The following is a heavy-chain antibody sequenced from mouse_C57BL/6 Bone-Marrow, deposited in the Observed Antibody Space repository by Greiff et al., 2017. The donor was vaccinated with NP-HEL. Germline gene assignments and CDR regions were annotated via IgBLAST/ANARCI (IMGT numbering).Heavy chain of an antibody. CDR1: EYDFPSHD. V-gene: IGHV5-2*01. Sequence: EVKLVESGGGLVQPGESLKLSCESNEYDFPSHDMSWVRKTPEKRLELVAAINSDGGSTYYPDTMESRFIISRDNTKKTLYLQRSRLRSEDTALYYCARRGNYDGNSSWFDYWGQGTLVTVSA. D-gene: IGHD2-1*01. CDR2: INSDGGST. J-gene: IGHJ3*01. CDR3: ARRGNYDGNSSWFDY.